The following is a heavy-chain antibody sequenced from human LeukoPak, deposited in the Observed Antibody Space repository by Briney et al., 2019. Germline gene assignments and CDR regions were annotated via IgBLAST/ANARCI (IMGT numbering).Heavy chain of an antibody. J-gene: IGHJ4*02. Sequence: GGSLRLSCSASGFTFSSYAMHWVRQAPGRGLEYVSAISSNGGSTYYADSVKGRVTISRDNSKNTLYLQMSSLRAEDTAVYYCVKGYCSSISCYGDYWGQGALVTFSS. V-gene: IGHV3-64D*09. D-gene: IGHD2-2*01. CDR3: VKGYCSSISCYGDY. CDR1: GFTFSSYA. CDR2: ISSNGGST.